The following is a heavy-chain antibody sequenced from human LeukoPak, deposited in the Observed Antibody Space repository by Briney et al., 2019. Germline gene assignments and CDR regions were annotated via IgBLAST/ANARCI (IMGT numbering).Heavy chain of an antibody. V-gene: IGHV4-39*01. J-gene: IGHJ6*02. CDR1: GGSISSSSYY. D-gene: IGHD2-2*01. CDR2: IYYSGST. Sequence: SETLSLTCTVSGGSISSSSYYWGWIRQPPGKGLEWIGSIYYSGSTYYNPSLKSRVTISVDMSKNQFSLKVSSVTAADTAVYYCAKGYCSSTSCSYYYYYGMDVWGQGTTVTVSS. CDR3: AKGYCSSTSCSYYYYYGMDV.